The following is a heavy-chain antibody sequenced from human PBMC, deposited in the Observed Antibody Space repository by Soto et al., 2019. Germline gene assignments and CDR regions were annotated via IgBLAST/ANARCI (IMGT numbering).Heavy chain of an antibody. J-gene: IGHJ4*02. Sequence: SVKVSCKASGGTFSSYAISWVRQAPGQGLEWMGGIIPIFGTANYAQKFQGRVTITADESTSTAYMELSSLRSEDTAVYYCARPTYYYDSSGFGRFDYWGQGTLVTVSS. CDR3: ARPTYYYDSSGFGRFDY. D-gene: IGHD3-22*01. V-gene: IGHV1-69*13. CDR1: GGTFSSYA. CDR2: IIPIFGTA.